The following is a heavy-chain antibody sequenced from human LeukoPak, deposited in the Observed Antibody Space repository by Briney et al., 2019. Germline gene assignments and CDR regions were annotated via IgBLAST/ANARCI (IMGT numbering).Heavy chain of an antibody. Sequence: PGGSLRLSCAASGFTFSSFGMHWVRQAPGKGLEWVAYIRYDGSNKKDADSLEGRFTISGDNSKNALYLQIDSLRADNTADYYGAKKSGAAFYNWFDPWGQGTLVTVSS. J-gene: IGHJ5*02. CDR3: AKKSGAAFYNWFDP. D-gene: IGHD1-26*01. CDR2: IRYDGSNK. V-gene: IGHV3-30*02. CDR1: GFTFSSFG.